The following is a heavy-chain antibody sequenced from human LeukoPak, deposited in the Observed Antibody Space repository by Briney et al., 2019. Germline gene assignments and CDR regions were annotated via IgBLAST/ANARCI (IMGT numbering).Heavy chain of an antibody. CDR2: INPNSGGT. CDR1: GYTFTGYY. D-gene: IGHD6-13*01. V-gene: IGHV1-2*02. CDR3: ARDVSSWYNWFDP. J-gene: IGHJ5*02. Sequence: ASVKVSCKASGYTFTGYYMHWVRQAPGQGLEWMGWINPNSGGTNYAQKFQGRVTMTRDTSISTAYMELSRLRSDDTAVYYCARDVSSWYNWFDPWGQGTLVTVTS.